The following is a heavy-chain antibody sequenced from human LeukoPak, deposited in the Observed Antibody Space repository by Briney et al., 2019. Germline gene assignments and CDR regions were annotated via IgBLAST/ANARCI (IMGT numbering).Heavy chain of an antibody. CDR2: IWYDGSNK. CDR1: GFTFSSYG. J-gene: IGHJ5*02. D-gene: IGHD6-19*01. Sequence: GGSLRLSCAASGFTFSSYGMHWVRQAPGKGLEWVAVIWYDGSNKYYADSVKGRFTISRDNSKNTLYLQMNSLRAEDTAVYYCARELEMRSGWPNRFDPWGQGTLVTVSS. CDR3: ARELEMRSGWPNRFDP. V-gene: IGHV3-33*01.